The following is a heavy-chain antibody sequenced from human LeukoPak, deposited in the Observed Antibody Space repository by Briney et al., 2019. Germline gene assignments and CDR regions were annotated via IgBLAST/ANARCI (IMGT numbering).Heavy chain of an antibody. CDR2: INHSGST. V-gene: IGHV4-34*01. CDR1: GGSFSGYY. CDR3: ARECGTGFLEWFPTVGYYYYYMDV. D-gene: IGHD3-3*01. Sequence: SETLSLTCAVYGGSFSGYYWSWIRQPPGKGLEWIGEINHSGSTNYNPSLKSRVTISVDTSKNQFSLKLSSVTAADTAVYYCARECGTGFLEWFPTVGYYYYYMDVWGKGTTVTVSS. J-gene: IGHJ6*03.